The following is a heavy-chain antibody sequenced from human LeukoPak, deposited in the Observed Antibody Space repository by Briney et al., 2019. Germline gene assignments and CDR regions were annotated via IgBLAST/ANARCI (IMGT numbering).Heavy chain of an antibody. CDR3: ASNPSSGHNRFDP. CDR1: GGSISSYY. D-gene: IGHD6-19*01. Sequence: SETLSLTCTVSGGSISSYYWSWIRQPPGKGLEWIGYIYYSGSTNYNPSLKSRVTISVDTSKNQFSLKLSSVTAADTAVYYCASNPSSGHNRFDPWGQGTLVTVSS. J-gene: IGHJ5*02. V-gene: IGHV4-59*08. CDR2: IYYSGST.